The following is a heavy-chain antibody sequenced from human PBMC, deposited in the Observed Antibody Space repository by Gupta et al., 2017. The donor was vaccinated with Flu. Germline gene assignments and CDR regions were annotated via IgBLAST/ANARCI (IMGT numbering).Heavy chain of an antibody. CDR2: INPNNGGP. D-gene: IGHD2-2*01. CDR3: ARGAVIVPAARFYYYFGMDV. V-gene: IGHV1-2*02. J-gene: IGHJ6*02. Sequence: WVRKAPGKGLEWMGWINPNNGGPNFAQKLQGRVTMTRDTSISTAYMELRSLMSDDTAVYYCARGAVIVPAARFYYYFGMDVWAQGTTVSVSS.